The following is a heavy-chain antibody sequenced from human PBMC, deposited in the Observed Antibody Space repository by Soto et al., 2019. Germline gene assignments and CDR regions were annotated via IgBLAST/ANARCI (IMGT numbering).Heavy chain of an antibody. CDR1: GYTFTTYG. CDR3: VRAESRSSHYYEPHAFDL. V-gene: IGHV1-18*04. Sequence: ASVKVSCKASGYTFTTYGISWVRQAPGQGLEWMGWISVYNGNTKYAKKFQGRVTMTTDTSTNTAYMDLRSLRSDDTAVYYCVRAESRSSHYYEPHAFDLWGQGTMVTVSS. D-gene: IGHD3-22*01. J-gene: IGHJ3*01. CDR2: ISVYNGNT.